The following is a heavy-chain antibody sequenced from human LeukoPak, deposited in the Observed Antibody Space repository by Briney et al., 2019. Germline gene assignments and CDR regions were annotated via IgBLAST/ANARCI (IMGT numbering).Heavy chain of an antibody. V-gene: IGHV3-21*01. CDR3: ARSSDGVVVASMDV. Sequence: GGSLRLSCAASGFTLSSYSMNWVRQAPGKGLEWVSSISSSSSYIYYADSVKGRFSISRDNAKNSLYLQMNSLRAEDTAVYYCARSSDGVVVASMDVWGQGTAVTVSS. CDR2: ISSSSSYI. J-gene: IGHJ6*02. D-gene: IGHD2-15*01. CDR1: GFTLSSYS.